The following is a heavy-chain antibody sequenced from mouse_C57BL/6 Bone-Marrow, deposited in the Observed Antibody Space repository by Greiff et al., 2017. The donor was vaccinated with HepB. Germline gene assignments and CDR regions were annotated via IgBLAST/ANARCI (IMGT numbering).Heavy chain of an antibody. D-gene: IGHD2-3*01. V-gene: IGHV5-9-1*02. CDR1: GFTFSSYA. CDR2: IISGGDYI. Sequence: EVKLMESGEGLVKPGGSLKLSCAASGFTFSSYAMSWVRQTPEKRLEWVAYIISGGDYIYYADTVKGRFTISRDNARNTLYLQMSSLKSEDTAMYYCTRGLLRFDYWGQGTTLTVSS. J-gene: IGHJ2*01. CDR3: TRGLLRFDY.